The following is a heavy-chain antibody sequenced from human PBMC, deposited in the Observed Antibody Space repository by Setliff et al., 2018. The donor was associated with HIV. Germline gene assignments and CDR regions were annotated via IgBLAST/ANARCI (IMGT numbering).Heavy chain of an antibody. CDR2: IYYSGGT. J-gene: IGHJ4*02. CDR1: GGSISSSSYY. Sequence: SETLSLTCTVSGGSISSSSYYWGWIRQPPGKGLEWIGTIYYSGGTYYKSSLKSRVTISVDKSKNQFSPKLSSVTAADTAVYYCARSSTPDSSAYYPDYWGQGTRVTVSS. D-gene: IGHD3-22*01. CDR3: ARSSTPDSSAYYPDY. V-gene: IGHV4-39*07.